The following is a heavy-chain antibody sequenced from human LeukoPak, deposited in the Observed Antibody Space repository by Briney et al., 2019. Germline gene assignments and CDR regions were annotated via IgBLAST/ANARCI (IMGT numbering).Heavy chain of an antibody. Sequence: SETLSLTCTVSGGSIGSTRYYWGWIRQPPGKGLEWIGSIYYSGSTYYNPSLKSRVTMSVDRSKNQFSLKLSSVTAADTAVYYCARHGIYYGLGSSYGLPNWFDPWGQGTLVTVSS. J-gene: IGHJ5*02. D-gene: IGHD3-10*01. V-gene: IGHV4-39*01. CDR1: GGSIGSTRYY. CDR3: ARHGIYYGLGSSYGLPNWFDP. CDR2: IYYSGST.